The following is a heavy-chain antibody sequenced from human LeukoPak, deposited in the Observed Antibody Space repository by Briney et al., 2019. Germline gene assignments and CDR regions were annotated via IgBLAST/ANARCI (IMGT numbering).Heavy chain of an antibody. J-gene: IGHJ4*02. D-gene: IGHD1-20*01. Sequence: GESLRLSCAASGFIFSSYAMSWVRQAPGRGLEWVSAASGTGGGTYYADSVKGRFTISRDNAKNSLYLQMNSLRAEDTAVYYCARRRYNWNAIDYWGQGTLVTVSS. CDR2: ASGTGGGT. V-gene: IGHV3-23*01. CDR1: GFIFSSYA. CDR3: ARRRYNWNAIDY.